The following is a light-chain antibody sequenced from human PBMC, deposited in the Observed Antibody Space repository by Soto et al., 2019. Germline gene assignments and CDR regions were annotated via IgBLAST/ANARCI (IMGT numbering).Light chain of an antibody. V-gene: IGKV3-15*01. CDR1: QSVSSN. CDR2: GAS. CDR3: QQRRNWQVT. J-gene: IGKJ5*01. Sequence: EIVMNQSPATLSVSPGERATLSCRASQSVSSNLAWYQQKPGQAPRLLIYGASTRATGIPARFSGSGSGTEFTLTISSLQSEDFAVYYCQQRRNWQVTFGQGTRLEIK.